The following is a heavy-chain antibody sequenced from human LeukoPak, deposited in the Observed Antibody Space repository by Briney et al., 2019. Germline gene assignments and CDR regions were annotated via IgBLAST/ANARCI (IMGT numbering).Heavy chain of an antibody. J-gene: IGHJ6*02. Sequence: GGSLRLSCAASGFTFSSYSMNWVRQAPGKGLGWVSSISSSSSYIYYADSVKGRFTISRDNAKNSLYLQMNSLRAEDTAVYYCARAGYYYYGMDVWGQGTTVTVSS. CDR3: ARAGYYYYGMDV. CDR1: GFTFSSYS. V-gene: IGHV3-21*01. CDR2: ISSSSSYI.